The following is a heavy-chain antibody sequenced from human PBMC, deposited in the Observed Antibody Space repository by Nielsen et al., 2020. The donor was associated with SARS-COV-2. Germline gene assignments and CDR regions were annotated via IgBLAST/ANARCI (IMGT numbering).Heavy chain of an antibody. CDR1: GFTFGDYA. V-gene: IGHV3-49*04. J-gene: IGHJ4*02. CDR3: TPHRYSTSSTYDY. Sequence: GESLKISCTASGFTFGDYAMSWVRQAPGKGLECVGLIRSNAYGGTTAYAASVKGRFTISRDDSKSIAYLQMNSLKTDDTAVYYCTPHRYSTSSTYDYWGQGTLVTVSS. CDR2: IRSNAYGGTT. D-gene: IGHD6-6*01.